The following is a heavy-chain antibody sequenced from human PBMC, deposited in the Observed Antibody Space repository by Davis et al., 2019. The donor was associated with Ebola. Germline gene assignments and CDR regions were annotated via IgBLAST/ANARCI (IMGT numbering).Heavy chain of an antibody. Sequence: ASVKVSCKASGYIFSNYDINWVRQASGQGLEWIGWMNPNSANTGYGQKFQGRVTMTTDTSTSTAYMELRSLRFDDTAVYYCARDMGMVHEANWFDPWGQGTLVTVSS. CDR3: ARDMGMVHEANWFDP. J-gene: IGHJ5*02. CDR2: MNPNSANT. D-gene: IGHD3-10*01. V-gene: IGHV1-8*01. CDR1: GYIFSNYD.